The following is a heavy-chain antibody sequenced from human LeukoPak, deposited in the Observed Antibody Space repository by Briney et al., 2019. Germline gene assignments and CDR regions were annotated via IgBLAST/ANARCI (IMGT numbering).Heavy chain of an antibody. J-gene: IGHJ4*02. CDR2: ISPGDSVT. CDR3: ASQHGCGGGSCYLS. Sequence: GESLKISCKVSGYSFPSYWIAWVRQVPGKGLEWMGIISPGDSVTRYSPSFQGQVTISVDRSISTAYLQWSSLKASDTAIYYCASQHGCGGGSCYLSWGQGTLVTVSS. D-gene: IGHD2-15*01. V-gene: IGHV5-51*01. CDR1: GYSFPSYW.